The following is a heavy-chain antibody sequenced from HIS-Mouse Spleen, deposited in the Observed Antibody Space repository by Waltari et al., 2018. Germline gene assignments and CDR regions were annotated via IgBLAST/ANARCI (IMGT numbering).Heavy chain of an antibody. CDR1: GGSISSSSYY. J-gene: IGHJ2*01. Sequence: QLQLQESGPGLVKPSETLSLTCTASGGSISSSSYYWGWIRQPPGKGLEWIGSIYYRWRTYDDPSLKGRVTISVDPSMNQFSLKLSSVTAADTAVYYCAREIPYSSSWYDWYFDLWGRGTLVTVSS. D-gene: IGHD6-13*01. CDR2: IYYRWRT. CDR3: AREIPYSSSWYDWYFDL. V-gene: IGHV4-39*07.